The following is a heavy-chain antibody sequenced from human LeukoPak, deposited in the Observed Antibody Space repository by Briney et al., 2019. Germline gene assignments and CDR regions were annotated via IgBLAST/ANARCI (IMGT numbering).Heavy chain of an antibody. CDR3: ARVPRREAFDI. J-gene: IGHJ3*02. CDR1: GGSISSGGYY. D-gene: IGHD1-14*01. V-gene: IGHV4-31*03. CDR2: IYYSGST. Sequence: KSSETLSLTCTVSGGSISSGGYYWSWIRQHPGKGLEWIGYIYYSGSTYYNPSLKSRVTISVDTSKNQFSLKLSSVTAADPAVYYCARVPRREAFDIWGQGTMVTVSS.